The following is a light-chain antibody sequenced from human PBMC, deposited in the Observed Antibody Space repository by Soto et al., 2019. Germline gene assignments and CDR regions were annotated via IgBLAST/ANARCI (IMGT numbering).Light chain of an antibody. Sequence: DIQLTQSPSFLSASVGDRVTITCRASQGISSYLAWYQQKPGKAPKLLIYAASTLQSGVPSRFSGSGSGTEVTLTISSLQPEDFATYYFQQLNSYPRTFGQGTKLEIK. CDR2: AAS. J-gene: IGKJ2*01. CDR1: QGISSY. CDR3: QQLNSYPRT. V-gene: IGKV1-9*01.